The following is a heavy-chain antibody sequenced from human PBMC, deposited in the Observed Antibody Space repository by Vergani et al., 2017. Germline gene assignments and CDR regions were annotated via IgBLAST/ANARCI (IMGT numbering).Heavy chain of an antibody. D-gene: IGHD3-22*01. J-gene: IGHJ4*02. CDR1: GYTLTKYH. Sequence: EVQLEQSGTDEKRPGATVKISCTISGYTLTKYHMHWVRQAPGKGLEWVGLIDPEDDQTIYAEKLQGRVRLTADTSRDTAYMELSGLRSEDSAVYYCATGLYYYDTPFDHWGQGTLVTVSS. CDR3: ATGLYYYDTPFDH. V-gene: IGHV1-69-2*01. CDR2: IDPEDDQT.